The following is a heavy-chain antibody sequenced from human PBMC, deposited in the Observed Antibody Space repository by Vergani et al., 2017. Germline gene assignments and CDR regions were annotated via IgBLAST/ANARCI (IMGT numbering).Heavy chain of an antibody. V-gene: IGHV1-46*02. J-gene: IGHJ4*02. CDR1: GYIFKNHY. D-gene: IGHD2-15*01. CDR3: ARSIGYCTSGSCRPYYFDL. Sequence: QVKLVQSGAAVKKPGASAKVSCTASGYIFKNHYMHWLRLAPGQGFQWMGVVNFVTGAATSPQKFEGRITMTRDTSTATFYMDLSSLKYEDTAIYYCARSIGYCTSGSCRPYYFDLWGQGTLVTVSS. CDR2: VNFVTGAA.